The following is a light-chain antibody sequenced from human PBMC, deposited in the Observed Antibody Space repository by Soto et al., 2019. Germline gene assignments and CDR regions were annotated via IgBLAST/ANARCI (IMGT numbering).Light chain of an antibody. V-gene: IGKV3-11*01. CDR2: YTS. J-gene: IGKJ5*01. CDR1: QTVGTR. CDR3: QQYNNWPLT. Sequence: EIVLAQSPATLSSSPGERATLSCRASQTVGTRLAWYQHKPGQAPRLLIYYTSNRATGIPARFSGSGSGTDFTLTISSLQSEDFAVYYCQQYNNWPLTFGQGTRLEIK.